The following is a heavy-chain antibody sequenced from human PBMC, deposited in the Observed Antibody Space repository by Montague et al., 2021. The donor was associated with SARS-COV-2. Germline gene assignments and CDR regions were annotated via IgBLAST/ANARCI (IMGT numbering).Heavy chain of an antibody. CDR3: ARENTVTTFGGPYYIDS. D-gene: IGHD4-17*01. Sequence: SETLSLTCIVSGSSVRSYYWSWIRQPPGKGLEWIGYIYDSGSTNXNPSLTSRVTISVDTSKTQFSLKLSSVTAADTAVYYCARENTVTTFGGPYYIDSWGQGTLVTVSA. J-gene: IGHJ4*02. CDR1: GSSVRSYY. V-gene: IGHV4-59*02. CDR2: IYDSGST.